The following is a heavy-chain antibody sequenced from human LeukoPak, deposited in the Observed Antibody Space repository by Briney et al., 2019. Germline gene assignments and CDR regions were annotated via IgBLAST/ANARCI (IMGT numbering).Heavy chain of an antibody. CDR1: GFLFSSYW. CDR2: IKHDGSDK. J-gene: IGHJ4*02. V-gene: IGHV3-7*01. Sequence: GGSLRLSCAASGFLFSSYWMSWVRQAPGKGLEWVANIKHDGSDKYYVDSVTGRFTISRDNAKNSLSLQMNSLRVEDTAVYYCAKDSCSGGSCYGSFDYWGQGTLVTVSS. D-gene: IGHD2-15*01. CDR3: AKDSCSGGSCYGSFDY.